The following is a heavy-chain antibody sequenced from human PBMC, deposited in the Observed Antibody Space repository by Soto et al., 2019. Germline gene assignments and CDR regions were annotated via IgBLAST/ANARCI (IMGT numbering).Heavy chain of an antibody. CDR3: AREYPVHSAYFDY. J-gene: IGHJ4*02. CDR1: DASISRYY. D-gene: IGHD1-26*01. Sequence: PSETLSLTCTVSDASISRYYCSWIRQSPGKGLEWIGYMYYSGNANYNPSLRSRITISVDTSKNQFSLNLNSVTAADTAVYYCAREYPVHSAYFDYWGQGILVTVSS. V-gene: IGHV4-59*01. CDR2: MYYSGNA.